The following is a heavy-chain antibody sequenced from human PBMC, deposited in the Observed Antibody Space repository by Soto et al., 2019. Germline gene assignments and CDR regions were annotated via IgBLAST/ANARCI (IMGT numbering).Heavy chain of an antibody. V-gene: IGHV1-46*01. D-gene: IGHD3-10*01. CDR3: ARVQRVAGSYYSFDY. CDR1: GYTFTSYY. J-gene: IGHJ4*02. Sequence: QVQLVQSGAEVKKPGASVKVSCKASGYTFTSYYMHWVRQAPGQGLEWMGIINPSGGSTSYAQKFQGRVTMTRDTSTSTVYMELSSLRFEDTAVYYCARVQRVAGSYYSFDYWGQGTLVTVSS. CDR2: INPSGGST.